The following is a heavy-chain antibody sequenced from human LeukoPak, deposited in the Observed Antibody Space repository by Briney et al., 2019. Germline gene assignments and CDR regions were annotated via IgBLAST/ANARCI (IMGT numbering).Heavy chain of an antibody. J-gene: IGHJ6*03. CDR1: GFTFSSYA. Sequence: GGSLRLSCAASGFTFSSYAMHWVRQAPGKGLEWVAVISYDGSNKYYADSVKGRFTISRDSSKNTLYLQMNSLRAEDTAVYYCAKDGADLVVVAATALGHSYYYYYYMDVWGKGTTVTISS. V-gene: IGHV3-30*04. CDR2: ISYDGSNK. D-gene: IGHD2-15*01. CDR3: AKDGADLVVVAATALGHSYYYYYYMDV.